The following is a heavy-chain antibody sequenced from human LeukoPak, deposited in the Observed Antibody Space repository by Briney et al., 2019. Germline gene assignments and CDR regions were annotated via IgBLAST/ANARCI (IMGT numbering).Heavy chain of an antibody. CDR2: FDPEDGET. J-gene: IGHJ4*02. CDR3: ATDRGGYYYDSSGYPLFDY. V-gene: IGHV1-24*01. Sequence: ASVKVSCKVSGYTLTELSMHWVRQAPGKGLEWMGGFDPEDGETIYAQKFQGRVTMTEDTSTDTAYMELSSPRSEDTAVYYCATDRGGYYYDSSGYPLFDYWGQGTLVTVSS. CDR1: GYTLTELS. D-gene: IGHD3-22*01.